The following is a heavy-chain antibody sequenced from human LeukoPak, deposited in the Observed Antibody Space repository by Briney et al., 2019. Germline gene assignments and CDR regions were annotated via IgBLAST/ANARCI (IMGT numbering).Heavy chain of an antibody. Sequence: SETLSLTCTVSGGSISSYYWNWIRQPAGKGLEWIGRVYTSGSTNYNPSLKSRVTMSVDTSKNQFSLKVGSVTAADTVIYHCARQDPIAARPLDYWGQGTLVTVSS. V-gene: IGHV4-4*07. CDR1: GGSISSYY. CDR2: VYTSGST. CDR3: ARQDPIAARPLDY. J-gene: IGHJ4*02. D-gene: IGHD6-6*01.